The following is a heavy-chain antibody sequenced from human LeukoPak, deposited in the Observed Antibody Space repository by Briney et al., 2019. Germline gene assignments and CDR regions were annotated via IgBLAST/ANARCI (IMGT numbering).Heavy chain of an antibody. J-gene: IGHJ4*02. V-gene: IGHV4-4*07. D-gene: IGHD3-22*01. CDR2: IYTSGST. CDR3: AIGYYDSSGYFPFDY. CDR1: GGSISSYY. Sequence: PSETLSLTCTVSGGSISSYYWSWIRRPAGKGLEWIGRIYTSGSTNYNPSLKSRVTMSVGTSKNQFSLKLSSVTAADTAVYYCAIGYYDSSGYFPFDYWGQGTLVTVSS.